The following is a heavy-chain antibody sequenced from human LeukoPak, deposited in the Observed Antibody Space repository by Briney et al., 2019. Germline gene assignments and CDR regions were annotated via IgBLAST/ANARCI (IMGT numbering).Heavy chain of an antibody. D-gene: IGHD6-13*01. J-gene: IGHJ6*03. V-gene: IGHV1-69*06. CDR2: IIPIFGTA. Sequence: GASVKVSCKASGGTFSSYVINWVRQAPGQGLEWMGGIIPIFGTANYAQKFQGRVTITADKSTSTAYMELSRLRSDDTAVYYCARRIAAAGVTGGYYYMDVWGKGTTVTISS. CDR1: GGTFSSYV. CDR3: ARRIAAAGVTGGYYYMDV.